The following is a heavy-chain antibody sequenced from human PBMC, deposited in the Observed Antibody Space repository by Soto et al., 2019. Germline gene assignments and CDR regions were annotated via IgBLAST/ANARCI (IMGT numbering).Heavy chain of an antibody. J-gene: IGHJ4*02. CDR2: INGDGTTT. D-gene: IGHD3-10*01. CDR3: ASIPMVRGPSDY. V-gene: IGHV3-74*02. Sequence: EVRLVESGGGLVQPGGSLRLSCAASGFTFSTYWMHWVRQAPGKGLVWVSRINGDGTTTQYADSVKGRFTISNDNAKNTLYLQMNTLRGDDTAMYYCASIPMVRGPSDYWGQGTLVTVSS. CDR1: GFTFSTYW.